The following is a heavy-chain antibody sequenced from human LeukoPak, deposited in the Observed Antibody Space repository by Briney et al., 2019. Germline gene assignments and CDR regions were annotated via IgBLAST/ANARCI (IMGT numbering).Heavy chain of an antibody. Sequence: PSETLSLTCTVSGGSISSGSYYWSWIRQPAGKGLEWIGRIYTSGSTNYNPSLKSRVTISVDTSKNQFSLKLSSVTAADTAVYYCARDQYYCSSTSCFPFYYYMDVWGKGTTVTVSS. J-gene: IGHJ6*03. CDR1: GGSISSGSYY. V-gene: IGHV4-61*02. D-gene: IGHD2-2*01. CDR3: ARDQYYCSSTSCFPFYYYMDV. CDR2: IYTSGST.